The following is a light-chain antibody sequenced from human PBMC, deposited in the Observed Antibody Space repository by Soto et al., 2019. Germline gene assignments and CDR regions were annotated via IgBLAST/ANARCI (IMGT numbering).Light chain of an antibody. CDR3: QQRSNWRVN. CDR1: QNIGTY. J-gene: IGKJ5*01. Sequence: IVLTQSPGTLFLSPVERATLSFRASQNIGTYLAWYQQKNGQAPSLLIFGASTRANGIPARFSGSGSGTDFALTISSLEPEDFAVYYCQQRSNWRVNFGQGTRLEI. V-gene: IGKV3-11*01. CDR2: GAS.